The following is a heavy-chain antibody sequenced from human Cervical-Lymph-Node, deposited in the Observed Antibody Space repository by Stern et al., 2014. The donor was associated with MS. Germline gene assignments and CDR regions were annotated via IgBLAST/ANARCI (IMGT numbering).Heavy chain of an antibody. Sequence: EVQLVESGGGLVQPGGSLRLSCAASGFTFSSYWMSWVRQDPGKGLEWVANIKQDGSEKYYVDSVKGRFTISRDNAKNSLYLQMNSLRAEDTAVYYCARDRAYYYGSGSYSLDYWGQGTLVTVSS. D-gene: IGHD3-10*01. CDR1: GFTFSSYW. CDR3: ARDRAYYYGSGSYSLDY. CDR2: IKQDGSEK. J-gene: IGHJ4*02. V-gene: IGHV3-7*01.